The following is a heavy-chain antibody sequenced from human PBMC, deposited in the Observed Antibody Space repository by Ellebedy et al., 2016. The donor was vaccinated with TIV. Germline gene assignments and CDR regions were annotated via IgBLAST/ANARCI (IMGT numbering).Heavy chain of an antibody. CDR2: IYPGDSDT. Sequence: GESLKISCKGSGYSFTTYWIGWVRQMPGKGLEWMGIIYPGDSDTTYSPSFQGQVTISADKSISTAYLQWSRMKASDTAMYYCARLSPTYSSGWYDAFDYWGQGTLVTVSS. CDR3: ARLSPTYSSGWYDAFDY. D-gene: IGHD6-19*01. CDR1: GYSFTTYW. V-gene: IGHV5-51*01. J-gene: IGHJ4*02.